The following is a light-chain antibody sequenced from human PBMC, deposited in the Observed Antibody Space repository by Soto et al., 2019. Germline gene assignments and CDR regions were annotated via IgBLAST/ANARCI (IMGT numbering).Light chain of an antibody. CDR2: AAS. J-gene: IGKJ2*01. V-gene: IGKV3-20*01. CDR3: QLYGSSPPYI. CDR1: QIVSSSY. Sequence: EIVLTQSPGTLSLSPGERSTLSCRASQIVSSSYLAWYQQKPGQAPRLLIYAASSRATGIPDRLSGSGSGTDFTLTISRLEPEDFAVYYCQLYGSSPPYIFGPGTKVDIK.